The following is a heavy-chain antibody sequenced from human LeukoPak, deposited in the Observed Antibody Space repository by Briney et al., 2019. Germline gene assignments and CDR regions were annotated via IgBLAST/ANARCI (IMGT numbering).Heavy chain of an antibody. D-gene: IGHD1-26*01. CDR2: MNQDGSET. J-gene: IGHJ4*02. V-gene: IGHV3-7*04. CDR1: GFTFSSSW. Sequence: GSLRLSCAASGFTFSSSWMSWVRQAPGKGLEWVANMNQDGSETYFVDSVKGRFTISRDNAKDSLYLQMNSLRAEDTAVYYCARASGSYCDWGQGTLVTVSS. CDR3: ARASGSYCD.